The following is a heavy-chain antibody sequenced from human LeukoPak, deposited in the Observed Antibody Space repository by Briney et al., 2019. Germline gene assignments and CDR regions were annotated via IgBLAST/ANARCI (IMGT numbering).Heavy chain of an antibody. V-gene: IGHV3-7*02. CDR1: GFTFSSNW. CDR2: IRRDGNER. D-gene: IGHD6-6*01. Sequence: GGSLRLSCTAFGFTFSSNWMTWVRQAPGKGLEWVATIRRDGNERYYVDSVKGRFTISRDNAKNSLYLQMDSLRAEDTAVYYCAKYTRSFDYWGQGTLITVSS. J-gene: IGHJ4*02. CDR3: AKYTRSFDY.